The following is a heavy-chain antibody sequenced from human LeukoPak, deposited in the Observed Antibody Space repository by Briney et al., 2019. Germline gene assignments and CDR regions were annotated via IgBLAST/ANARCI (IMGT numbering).Heavy chain of an antibody. J-gene: IGHJ6*02. CDR2: ISSSGGST. V-gene: IGHV3-23*01. CDR1: GFTFSTSA. CDR3: ARDGYSFPGYYYGMDV. Sequence: GGSLRLSCAASGFTFSTSALNWVRQAPGKRLERVSSISSSGGSTYYADSVKGRFTISRDNSKNTLYLQVNSLRAEDTAVYYCARDGYSFPGYYYGMDVWGQGTTVTVSS. D-gene: IGHD5-18*01.